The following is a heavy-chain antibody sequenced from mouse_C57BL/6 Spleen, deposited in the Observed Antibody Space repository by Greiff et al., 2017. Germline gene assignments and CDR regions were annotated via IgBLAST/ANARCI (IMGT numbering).Heavy chain of an antibody. J-gene: IGHJ3*01. CDR1: GFTFSSYG. Sequence: EVQRVESGGDLVKPGGSLKLSCAASGFTFSSYGMSWVRQTPDKRLEWVATISSGGSYTYYPDSVKGRFTISRDNAKNTLYLQMSSLKSEDTAMYYCARMWTAQATFAYWGQGTLVTVSA. D-gene: IGHD3-2*02. CDR3: ARMWTAQATFAY. CDR2: ISSGGSYT. V-gene: IGHV5-6*01.